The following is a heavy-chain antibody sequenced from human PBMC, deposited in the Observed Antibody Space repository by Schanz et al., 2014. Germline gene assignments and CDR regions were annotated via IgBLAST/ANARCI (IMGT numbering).Heavy chain of an antibody. CDR1: GFTFSNYD. J-gene: IGHJ5*02. CDR2: ITSSSSTI. D-gene: IGHD6-13*01. Sequence: EVQLVESGGCLVQPWGSLRLSCAASGFTFSNYDMNWVRQAPGKGLEWVSYITSSSSTIYYVDSVKGRFTISRDNAKNSLYLQMNSLRDEDTAVYYCARGESPASGNWFDPWGQGTLVTVSS. CDR3: ARGESPASGNWFDP. V-gene: IGHV3-48*02.